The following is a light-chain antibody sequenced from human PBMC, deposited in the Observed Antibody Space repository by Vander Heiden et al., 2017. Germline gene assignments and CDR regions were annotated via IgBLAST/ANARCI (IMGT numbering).Light chain of an antibody. CDR1: QSVSSSY. CDR3: QQYGSSPRVT. Sequence: EIVLTQSPGTLPLSPGERATLSCRASQSVSSSYLAWYQQKPGQAPRLLIYGASSRATGIPDRFSGSGSGTDFTLTISRLGPEDFAVYYCQQYGSSPRVTFGGGTRVEIK. J-gene: IGKJ4*01. V-gene: IGKV3-20*01. CDR2: GAS.